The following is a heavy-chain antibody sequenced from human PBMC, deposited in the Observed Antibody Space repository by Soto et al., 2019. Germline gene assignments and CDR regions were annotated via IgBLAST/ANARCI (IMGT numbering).Heavy chain of an antibody. V-gene: IGHV1-46*02. CDR3: ATVESCGGDCYYFQH. D-gene: IGHD2-21*01. CDR1: GYTSKTHY. Sequence: QVQLLQSGPEVKKSGASVKLSCTASGYTSKTHYLQWVREAPGQGLQWMGLINRNGRGALYAQKCQGRVALTMDTSTRTVFLEMNSLRSEDTAVYYCATVESCGGDCYYFQHWGQGTVLTVSS. J-gene: IGHJ1*01. CDR2: INRNGRGA.